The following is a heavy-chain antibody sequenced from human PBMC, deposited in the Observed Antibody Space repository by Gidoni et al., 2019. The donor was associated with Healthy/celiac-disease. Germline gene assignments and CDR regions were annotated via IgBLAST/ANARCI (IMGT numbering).Heavy chain of an antibody. Sequence: QVQLVESGGGVVQPGRSLRLSCAASGFTFSSYAMHWVRQAPGKGLEWGAVISYDGSNKYYADAVKGRFTIARDNSKNTLYLQMNSLRAEDTAVYYCAEMATRRGAFDIWGQGTMVTVSS. J-gene: IGHJ3*02. V-gene: IGHV3-30*04. CDR1: GFTFSSYA. CDR3: AEMATRRGAFDI. D-gene: IGHD5-12*01. CDR2: ISYDGSNK.